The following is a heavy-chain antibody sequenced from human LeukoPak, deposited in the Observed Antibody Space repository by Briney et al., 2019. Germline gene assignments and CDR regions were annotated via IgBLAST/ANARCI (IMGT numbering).Heavy chain of an antibody. V-gene: IGHV3-9*01. CDR2: ISWNSGSI. CDR3: ARMRGQGGQDI. D-gene: IGHD3-16*01. Sequence: GGSLRLSCAASGFTFDDYAMHWVRQAPGKGLEWVSGISWNSGSIGYADSVKGRFTISRDNAKSSLYLQMTSLRAEDTAVYYCARMRGQGGQDIWGQGTMVTVSS. CDR1: GFTFDDYA. J-gene: IGHJ3*02.